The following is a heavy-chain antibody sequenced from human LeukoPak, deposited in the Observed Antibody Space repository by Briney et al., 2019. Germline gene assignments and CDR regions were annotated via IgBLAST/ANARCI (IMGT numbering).Heavy chain of an antibody. CDR3: ARFGYEGGYFDY. V-gene: IGHV3-53*01. CDR1: GFTVGSNY. J-gene: IGHJ4*02. D-gene: IGHD3-10*01. Sequence: GGSLRLSCAASGFTVGSNYMSWVRQAPGKGLEGVSVIYSGGSTYYADSVKGRFTISRDNSKNTLYLQMNSLRAEDTAGYYCARFGYEGGYFDYWGQGTLVTVSS. CDR2: IYSGGST.